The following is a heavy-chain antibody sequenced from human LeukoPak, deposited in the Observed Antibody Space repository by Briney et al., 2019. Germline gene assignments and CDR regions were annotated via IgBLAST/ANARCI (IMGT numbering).Heavy chain of an antibody. CDR3: AKISGYYPFDY. J-gene: IGHJ4*02. V-gene: IGHV3-30*04. D-gene: IGHD3-22*01. CDR1: GFTFSSCA. CDR2: ISYDGSNK. Sequence: GGSLRLSCAASGFTFSSCAMHWVRQAPGKGLEWVAVISYDGSNKYYTDSVRGRFTISRDNSKNTLYLQMNNLRAEDTALYYCAKISGYYPFDYWGQGTLVTVSS.